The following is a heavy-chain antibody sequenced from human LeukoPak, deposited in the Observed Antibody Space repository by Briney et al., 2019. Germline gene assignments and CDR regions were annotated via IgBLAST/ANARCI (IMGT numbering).Heavy chain of an antibody. Sequence: RGSLRLSCAASGFTFSSYSMNWVRQAPGKGLEWVSYISSSSSTIYYADSVKGRFTISRDNAKNSLYLQMNSLRAEDTAVYYCARRGSGWSYNWFDPWGQGTLVTVSS. D-gene: IGHD6-19*01. V-gene: IGHV3-48*04. CDR2: ISSSSSTI. J-gene: IGHJ5*02. CDR3: ARRGSGWSYNWFDP. CDR1: GFTFSSYS.